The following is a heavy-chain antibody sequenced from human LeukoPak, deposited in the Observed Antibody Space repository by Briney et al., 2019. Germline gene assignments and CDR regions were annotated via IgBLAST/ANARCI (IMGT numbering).Heavy chain of an antibody. CDR1: GYTFSSYY. Sequence: GASVKVSCKASGYTFSSYYMHWVRQAPGQGLEWMGIINPSGGSTSYAQKFQGRVTMTRDTSTSTVYMGLSSLRSEDTAVYYCVLVVVISYYFDYWGPGILVTVSS. J-gene: IGHJ4*02. CDR3: VLVVVISYYFDY. D-gene: IGHD3-22*01. V-gene: IGHV1-46*01. CDR2: INPSGGST.